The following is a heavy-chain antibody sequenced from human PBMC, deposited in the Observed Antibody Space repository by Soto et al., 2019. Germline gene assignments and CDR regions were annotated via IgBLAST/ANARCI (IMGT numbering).Heavy chain of an antibody. CDR2: INSDGSST. Sequence: EVQLEESGGGLVQPGGSLRLSCVASGFTFSTYWMHWVRQAPGKGLVWVSRINSDGSSTSYADSVKGRFTTSRDNAKNTLSLQMNSLRDEDTAVYYCAGRVGYSYGIMDVWGQGTMVT. D-gene: IGHD5-18*01. CDR1: GFTFSTYW. CDR3: AGRVGYSYGIMDV. V-gene: IGHV3-74*01. J-gene: IGHJ6*02.